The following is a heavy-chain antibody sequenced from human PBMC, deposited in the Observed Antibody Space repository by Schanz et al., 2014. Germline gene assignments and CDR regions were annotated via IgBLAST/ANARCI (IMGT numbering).Heavy chain of an antibody. J-gene: IGHJ4*02. CDR2: IWYDGSNK. CDR1: GFTFSTYA. D-gene: IGHD1-26*01. Sequence: VQLLESGGGLVRPGGSLRLSCAASGFTFSTYAMAWVRQAPGKGLEWVAVIWYDGSNKYYADSVKGRFTISRDNSKNTLFLQMNSLRAEDTGLYFCARGGSGSHYRLDYWGQGTLVTVSS. V-gene: IGHV3-33*08. CDR3: ARGGSGSHYRLDY.